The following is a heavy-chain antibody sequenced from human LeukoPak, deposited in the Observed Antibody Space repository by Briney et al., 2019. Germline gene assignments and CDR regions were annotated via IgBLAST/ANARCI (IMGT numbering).Heavy chain of an antibody. V-gene: IGHV3-23*01. D-gene: IGHD2-15*01. CDR2: ISSTGGTT. CDR1: GITFSSYG. CDR3: AKNGDRGAYCTGGTCYPYFYYYMDV. J-gene: IGHJ6*03. Sequence: GGSLRLSCAASGITFSSYGMSWVRQAPGKGLEWVSSISSTGGTTYYADSVKGRFTISRDNSKNTLYLQMNSLRAEDTAIYYCAKNGDRGAYCTGGTCYPYFYYYMDVWGKGTTVTVSS.